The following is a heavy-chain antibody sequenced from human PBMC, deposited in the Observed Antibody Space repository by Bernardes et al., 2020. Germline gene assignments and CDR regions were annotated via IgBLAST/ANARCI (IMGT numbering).Heavy chain of an antibody. CDR1: GFTFSSYW. J-gene: IGHJ6*02. Sequence: GGSLRLSCAASGFTFSSYWMHWVRQAPGKGLVWVSRINSDGSSTSYADSVKGRFTIPRDNAKNTLYLQMNSLRAEDTAVYYCARGEYQLLYLLYYYYYYGMDVWGQGTTVTVSS. CDR3: ARGEYQLLYLLYYYYYYGMDV. D-gene: IGHD2-2*02. CDR2: INSDGSST. V-gene: IGHV3-74*01.